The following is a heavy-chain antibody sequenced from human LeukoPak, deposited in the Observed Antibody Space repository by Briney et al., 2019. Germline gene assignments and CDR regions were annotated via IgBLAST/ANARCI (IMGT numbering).Heavy chain of an antibody. J-gene: IGHJ4*02. V-gene: IGHV1-69*13. Sequence: SVKVSCKASGYTFTSYAMHWVRQAPGQGLEWMGGIIPIFGTANYAQKFQGRVTITADESTSTAYMELSSLRSEDTAVYYCAREDSSGYYTLDYWGQGTLVTVSS. D-gene: IGHD3-22*01. CDR3: AREDSSGYYTLDY. CDR2: IIPIFGTA. CDR1: GYTFTSYA.